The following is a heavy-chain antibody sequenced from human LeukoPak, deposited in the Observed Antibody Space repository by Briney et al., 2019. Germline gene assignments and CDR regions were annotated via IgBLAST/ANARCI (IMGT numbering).Heavy chain of an antibody. J-gene: IGHJ4*02. D-gene: IGHD5-12*01. Sequence: PGGSLSLSFTASGFTLSNFAMHWVRQSPAKGLQYVSAISTNGSRTFYADSVKGRFIISRDNSKNTLYLQMGSLRGEDTAVYYCARDSFYTGYDRGFGYWGQGTLVTVSS. V-gene: IGHV3-64*02. CDR2: ISTNGSRT. CDR1: GFTLSNFA. CDR3: ARDSFYTGYDRGFGY.